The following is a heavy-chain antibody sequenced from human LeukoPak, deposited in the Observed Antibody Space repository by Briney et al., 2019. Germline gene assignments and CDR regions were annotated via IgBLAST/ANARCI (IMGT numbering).Heavy chain of an antibody. V-gene: IGHV1-2*02. CDR1: GYTLSRYY. J-gene: IGHJ4*02. CDR2: INPNSGGT. Sequence: ASVKVSCKASGYTLSRYYIHWVRQAPGQGLEWMGWINPNSGGTNSAQKFQGRVTMTRDTSISTAYMELSRLRYDDTAIYYCAKVGGTDNIDYWGQGTLVTVSS. D-gene: IGHD1-26*01. CDR3: AKVGGTDNIDY.